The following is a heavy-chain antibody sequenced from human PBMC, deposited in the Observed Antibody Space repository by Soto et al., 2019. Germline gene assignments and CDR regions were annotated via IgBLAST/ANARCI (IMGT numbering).Heavy chain of an antibody. D-gene: IGHD6-19*01. Sequence: SVKVSCKASGGTFSSYTISWVRQAPGQGLEWMGRIIPILGIANYAQKFQGRVTITADKSTSTAYMELSSLRSEDTAVYYCARDASSGWSQYYYYYYMDVWGKGTTVTVSS. CDR2: IIPILGIA. V-gene: IGHV1-69*04. J-gene: IGHJ6*03. CDR3: ARDASSGWSQYYYYYYMDV. CDR1: GGTFSSYT.